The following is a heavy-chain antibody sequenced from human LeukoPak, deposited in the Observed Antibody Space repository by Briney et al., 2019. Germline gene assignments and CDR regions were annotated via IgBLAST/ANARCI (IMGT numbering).Heavy chain of an antibody. CDR2: IYYSGST. D-gene: IGHD5-24*01. Sequence: SETLSLTCTVSGGSISSYYWSWIRQPPGKGLEWIGYIYYSGSTNYNPSLKSRVTISVDTSKNQFSLKLSSVTAADTAVYYCARGRRRDGYNVWGQGTLVTVSS. J-gene: IGHJ4*02. CDR3: ARGRRRDGYNV. V-gene: IGHV4-59*01. CDR1: GGSISSYY.